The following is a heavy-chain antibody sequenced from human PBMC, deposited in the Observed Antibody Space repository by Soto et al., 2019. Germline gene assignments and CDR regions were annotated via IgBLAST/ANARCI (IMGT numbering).Heavy chain of an antibody. V-gene: IGHV4-4*07. Sequence: SETLSLTCTVSGASISGFYWSWIRKSAGKGLEWIGRIYATGTTDYNPSLKSRVMMSVDTSKKQFSLKLRSVTAADTAVYYCARNKVRGVLDYWGQGTLVTVSS. J-gene: IGHJ4*02. CDR1: GASISGFY. D-gene: IGHD3-10*01. CDR3: ARNKVRGVLDY. CDR2: IYATGTT.